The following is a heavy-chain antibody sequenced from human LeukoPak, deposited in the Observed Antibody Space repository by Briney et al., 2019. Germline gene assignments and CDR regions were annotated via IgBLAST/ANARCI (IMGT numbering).Heavy chain of an antibody. J-gene: IGHJ5*02. CDR2: ISSGSGRNI. CDR1: TFTLNTYT. V-gene: IGHV3-48*04. D-gene: IGHD3-3*01. Sequence: KSGGSLRLSCAASTFTLNTYTMNWVRQAPGKGLEWISYISSGSGRNIYYADSVKGRFTISRDNAKNSLYLQMNSLRAEDSGVYFCATITIFGVVTPAWGQGTLVTVTS. CDR3: ATITIFGVVTPA.